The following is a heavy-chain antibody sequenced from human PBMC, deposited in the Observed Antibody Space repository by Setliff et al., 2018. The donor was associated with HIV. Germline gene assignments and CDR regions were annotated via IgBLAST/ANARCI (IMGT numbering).Heavy chain of an antibody. CDR3: ASRVYYYDSNNFLREEGFDP. D-gene: IGHD3-22*01. Sequence: PSETLSLTCTVSGGSASNSRYYWAWIRQPPGKGLEYIGSIHYNERTYYNPSLKSRVAISIDTSKNQFSLNLTSVTAADTAVYYCASRVYYYDSNNFLREEGFDPWGQGTLVIVSS. V-gene: IGHV4-39*01. J-gene: IGHJ5*02. CDR1: GGSASNSRYY. CDR2: IHYNERT.